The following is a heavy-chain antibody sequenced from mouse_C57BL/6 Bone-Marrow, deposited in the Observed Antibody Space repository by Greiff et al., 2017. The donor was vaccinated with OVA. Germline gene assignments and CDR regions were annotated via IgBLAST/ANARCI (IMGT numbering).Heavy chain of an antibody. Sequence: SGAELVSPGASVTLPCQASGYTFTDYEMPWVKQTPVHGLEWIGAIDPETGGTAYNQTFKGKAILTADKSSRTAYMELRSLTSEDSAVYYCTRGYSNYYAMDYWGQGTSVTVSS. CDR2: IDPETGGT. CDR1: GYTFTDYE. D-gene: IGHD2-5*01. CDR3: TRGYSNYYAMDY. V-gene: IGHV1-15*01. J-gene: IGHJ4*01.